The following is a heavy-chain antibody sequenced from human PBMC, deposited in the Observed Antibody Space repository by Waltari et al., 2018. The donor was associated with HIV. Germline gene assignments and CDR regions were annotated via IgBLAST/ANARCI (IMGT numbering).Heavy chain of an antibody. V-gene: IGHV4-4*07. CDR1: GGSFSSYY. Sequence: QVQLEESGPGLVKPSETLSLTCTVSGGSFSSYYWSWIRLPAGKGLEWIGRIYTSGSTNYNPSLKSRVTLSVDTSMNQFSLKLSSVTAADTAVYYCARGLRLGELSLYKYAFDIWGQGTMVTVSS. J-gene: IGHJ3*02. D-gene: IGHD3-16*02. CDR3: ARGLRLGELSLYKYAFDI. CDR2: IYTSGST.